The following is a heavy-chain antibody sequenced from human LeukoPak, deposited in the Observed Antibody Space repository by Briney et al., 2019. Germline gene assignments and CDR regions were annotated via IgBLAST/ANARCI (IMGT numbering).Heavy chain of an antibody. J-gene: IGHJ4*02. CDR1: GGSINSGGYY. V-gene: IGHV4-31*03. D-gene: IGHD5-18*01. CDR2: IYYSGST. CDR3: ARDGSSYGYFDY. Sequence: SETLSLTCTVSGGSINSGGYYWSWIRQHPGKGLEWIGYIYYSGSTHYNPSLKSRVTISVDTSKNQSSLKLSSVTAADTAVYYCARDGSSYGYFDYWGQGTLVTVSS.